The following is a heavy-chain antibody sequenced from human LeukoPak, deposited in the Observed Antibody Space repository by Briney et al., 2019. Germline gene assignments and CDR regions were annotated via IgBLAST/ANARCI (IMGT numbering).Heavy chain of an antibody. CDR3: ARVVYYYYMDV. Sequence: ASVKVSCKASGYTFTSYAMNWVRQAPGQGLEWMGWINPNSGGTNYAQKFQGRVTMTRDTSISTAYMELSRLRSDDTAVYYCARVVYYYYMDVWGKGTTVTVSS. J-gene: IGHJ6*03. CDR1: GYTFTSYA. V-gene: IGHV1-2*02. CDR2: INPNSGGT.